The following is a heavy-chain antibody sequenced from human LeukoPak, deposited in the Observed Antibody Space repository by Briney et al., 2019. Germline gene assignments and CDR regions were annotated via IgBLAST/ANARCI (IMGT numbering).Heavy chain of an antibody. D-gene: IGHD6-19*01. CDR1: GFTFSSYA. CDR3: ARDRYSSGWLREFDY. J-gene: IGHJ4*02. V-gene: IGHV3-30-3*01. CDR2: ISYDGSNK. Sequence: GGSLRLSCAASGFTFSSYAMHWVRQAPGKGLEWVAVISYDGSNKYYADSVKGRFTISRDNSKNTLYLQMNSLRAEDTAVYYCARDRYSSGWLREFDYWGQGTLVTVSS.